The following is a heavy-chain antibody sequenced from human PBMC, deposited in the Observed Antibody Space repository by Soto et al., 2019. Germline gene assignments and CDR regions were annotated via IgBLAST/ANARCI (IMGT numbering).Heavy chain of an antibody. Sequence: SETLSLTCAVYGGSFSGYYWSWIRQPPGKGLEWIGEINHSGSTNYNPSLKSRVTISVDTSKNQFSLKLSSVTAADTAVYYCARVAFCSRSGLYDYSGQGTLVTVSS. CDR2: INHSGST. V-gene: IGHV4-34*01. CDR3: ARVAFCSRSGLYDY. J-gene: IGHJ4*02. CDR1: GGSFSGYY. D-gene: IGHD2-2*01.